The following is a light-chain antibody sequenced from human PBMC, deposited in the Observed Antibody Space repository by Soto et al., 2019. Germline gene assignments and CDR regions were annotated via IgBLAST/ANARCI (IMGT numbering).Light chain of an antibody. CDR1: QSISSW. Sequence: DIQMTQSPSTLSASVGDRVTITCRASQSISSWLAWYQQKPGKAPKLLIYKASSLESGVPSRFSGSGSGTEFTLTISSLQPDDFATDYCQQYNNYSPDTFGQGTKLEIK. CDR2: KAS. CDR3: QQYNNYSPDT. V-gene: IGKV1-5*03. J-gene: IGKJ2*01.